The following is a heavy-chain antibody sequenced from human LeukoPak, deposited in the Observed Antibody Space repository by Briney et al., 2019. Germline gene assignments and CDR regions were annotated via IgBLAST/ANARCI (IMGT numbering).Heavy chain of an antibody. CDR3: ASPPASYHYDSSGHAFDI. J-gene: IGHJ3*02. D-gene: IGHD3-22*01. Sequence: PSETLSLTCTVSGGSISSSGYYWGWIRQPPGKGLEWIGSIYYSGSTYYNPSLKSRVTISVDTSKNQFSLKLSSVTAADTAVYYCASPPASYHYDSSGHAFDIWGQGTMVTVSS. CDR2: IYYSGST. CDR1: GGSISSSGYY. V-gene: IGHV4-39*07.